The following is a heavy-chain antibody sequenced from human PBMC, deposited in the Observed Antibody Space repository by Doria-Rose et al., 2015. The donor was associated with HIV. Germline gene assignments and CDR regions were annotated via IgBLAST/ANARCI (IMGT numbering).Heavy chain of an antibody. CDR2: IYSTAST. Sequence: QVQLQESGPGLVKPSETLSLTCTVSGDSIHNFYWTGVRQAGGKGLERIGRIYSTASTNYNPSLQIRVTSLIDTSRSQFSLSMRLVPAADTAFYFCARDRGDYWGQGALVTVTS. CDR1: GDSIHNFY. J-gene: IGHJ4*02. V-gene: IGHV4-4*07. CDR3: ARDRGDY.